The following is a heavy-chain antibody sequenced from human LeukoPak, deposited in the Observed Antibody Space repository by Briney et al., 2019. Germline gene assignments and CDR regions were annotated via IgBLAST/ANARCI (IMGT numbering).Heavy chain of an antibody. CDR2: IYYSGST. J-gene: IGHJ5*02. CDR1: GGSISSSSYY. Sequence: SETLSLTCTVSGGSISSSSYYWGWIRQPPGKGLEWIGSIYYSGSTYYNPSLKSRVTISVDKSKNQFSLKLSSVTAADTAVYYCARRASDDILTGYPNHNWFDPWGQGTLVTVSS. D-gene: IGHD3-9*01. V-gene: IGHV4-39*07. CDR3: ARRASDDILTGYPNHNWFDP.